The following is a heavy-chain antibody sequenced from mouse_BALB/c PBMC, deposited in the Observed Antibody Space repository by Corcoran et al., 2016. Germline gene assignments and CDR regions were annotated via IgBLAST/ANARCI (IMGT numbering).Heavy chain of an antibody. J-gene: IGHJ2*01. D-gene: IGHD1-2*01. CDR1: GYTFTNYG. CDR3: ARRLRLRGSTSDY. Sequence: QIQLVQSGPELKKPGETVKISCKASGYTFTNYGMNWVKQDPGKGLKWMGWINTYTGEPTYADDFKGRFAFSLETSASTAYLQINNLKNEDMATYFCARRLRLRGSTSDYWGQGTTLTVSS. V-gene: IGHV9-1*02. CDR2: INTYTGEP.